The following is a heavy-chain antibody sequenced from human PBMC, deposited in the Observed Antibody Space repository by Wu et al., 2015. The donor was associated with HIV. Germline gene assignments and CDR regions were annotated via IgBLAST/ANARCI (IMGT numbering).Heavy chain of an antibody. CDR3: ARDDYYDSSGYYPAYY. D-gene: IGHD3-22*01. Sequence: QVQLVQSGAEVKKPGSSVKVSCKASGGTFSSYAISWVRQAPGQGLEWMGRIIPISNTANYAQKFQGRVTTTTDESTSTIYMELSSLRSEDTAVYYCARDDYYDSSGYYPAYYWGQGTRGHRLL. J-gene: IGHJ4*02. V-gene: IGHV1-69*05. CDR1: GGTFSSYA. CDR2: IIPISNTA.